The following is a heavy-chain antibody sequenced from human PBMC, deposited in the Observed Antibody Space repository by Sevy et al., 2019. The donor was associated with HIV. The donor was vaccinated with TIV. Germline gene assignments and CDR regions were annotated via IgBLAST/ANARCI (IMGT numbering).Heavy chain of an antibody. CDR1: GDSISSGGYS. Sequence: TLSLTCAVSGDSISSGGYSWNWIRQPPGKGLEWIGYMYHSGSTYSNPSLQSRVTISVDRSKNQFSLKLTSVTAADTAVNYCARGDPSNTFDYWGQGTLVTVSS. CDR2: MYHSGST. V-gene: IGHV4-30-2*01. J-gene: IGHJ4*02. CDR3: ARGDPSNTFDY.